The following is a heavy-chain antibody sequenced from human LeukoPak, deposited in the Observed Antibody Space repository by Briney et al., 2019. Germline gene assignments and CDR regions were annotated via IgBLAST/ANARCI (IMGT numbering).Heavy chain of an antibody. CDR3: ARVSSSWSPGGFDY. V-gene: IGHV4-4*02. CDR2: IYHSGST. Sequence: SGTLSLTCAVSGGSISSSNWWSWVRQPPGKGLEWIGEIYHSGSTNYNPSLKSRVTISVDTSKNQFSLKLSSVTAADTAVYYCARVSSSWSPGGFDYWGQGTLVTVSS. CDR1: GGSISSSNW. D-gene: IGHD6-13*01. J-gene: IGHJ4*02.